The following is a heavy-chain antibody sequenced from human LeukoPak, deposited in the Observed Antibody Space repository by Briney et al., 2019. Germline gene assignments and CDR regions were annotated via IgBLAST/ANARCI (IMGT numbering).Heavy chain of an antibody. D-gene: IGHD2-2*01. J-gene: IGHJ4*02. Sequence: GGSLRLSCAASGFTFDDYAMHWVRQAPGKGLEWVSGISWNSGSIGYADSVKGRFTISRDNAKNSLYLQMNSLRAEDMALYYCAKGLRIVVVPAAMDYWGQGTLVTVSS. CDR1: GFTFDDYA. CDR3: AKGLRIVVVPAAMDY. CDR2: ISWNSGSI. V-gene: IGHV3-9*03.